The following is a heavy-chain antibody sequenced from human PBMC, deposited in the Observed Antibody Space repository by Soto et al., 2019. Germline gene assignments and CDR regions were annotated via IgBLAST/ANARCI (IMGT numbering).Heavy chain of an antibody. CDR3: AKDSEWERHFDY. CDR2: ISYDGSNK. D-gene: IGHD1-26*01. J-gene: IGHJ4*02. V-gene: IGHV3-30*18. CDR1: GFTFSSYG. Sequence: GGSLRLSCAASGFTFSSYGMHWVRQAPGKGLEWVAVISYDGSNKYYADSVKGRFTISRDNSKNTLYLQMNSLRAEDTAVYYCAKDSEWERHFDYWGQGTLVTVSS.